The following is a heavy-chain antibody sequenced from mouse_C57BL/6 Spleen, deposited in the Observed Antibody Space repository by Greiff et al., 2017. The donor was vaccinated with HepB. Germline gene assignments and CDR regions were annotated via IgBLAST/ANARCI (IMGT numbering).Heavy chain of an antibody. D-gene: IGHD1-1*01. Sequence: VQLQQSGAELARPGASVKLSCKASGYTFTSYGISWVKQRTGQGLEWIGEIYPRSGNTYYNEKFKGKATLTADKSSSTAYMELRSLTSEDSAVYFCARIDYYGSSGYFDVWGTGTTVTVSS. V-gene: IGHV1-81*01. CDR1: GYTFTSYG. CDR3: ARIDYYGSSGYFDV. J-gene: IGHJ1*03. CDR2: IYPRSGNT.